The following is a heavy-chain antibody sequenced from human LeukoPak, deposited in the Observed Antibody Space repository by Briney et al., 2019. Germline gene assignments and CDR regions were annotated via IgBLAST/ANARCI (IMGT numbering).Heavy chain of an antibody. V-gene: IGHV3-30-3*01. CDR2: ISYDGSNK. D-gene: IGHD2-2*03. CDR3: ARAPLDIVVVPAARVPYYFDY. J-gene: IGHJ4*02. Sequence: GGSLRLSCAASGFTFSSYAMHWVRQAPGKGLEWVAVISYDGSNKYYADSVKGRFTISRDNSKNTLYLQMNSLRAEDTAVYYCARAPLDIVVVPAARVPYYFDYWGQGTLVTVSS. CDR1: GFTFSSYA.